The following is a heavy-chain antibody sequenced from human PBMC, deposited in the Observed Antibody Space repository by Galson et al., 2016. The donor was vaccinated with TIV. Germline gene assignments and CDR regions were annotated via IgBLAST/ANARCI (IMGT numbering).Heavy chain of an antibody. J-gene: IGHJ4*02. Sequence: SLRLSCAASGFTFETYAMTWVRQAPGKGLEWVSVISGSADRADRAYYADSVGGRFTISRDNSKKTWFLEMNSLPVEDTAVYYCAKGGSWYDYWGPGTLVTVSS. CDR1: GFTFETYA. D-gene: IGHD6-13*01. CDR2: ISGSADRADRA. CDR3: AKGGSWYDY. V-gene: IGHV3-23*01.